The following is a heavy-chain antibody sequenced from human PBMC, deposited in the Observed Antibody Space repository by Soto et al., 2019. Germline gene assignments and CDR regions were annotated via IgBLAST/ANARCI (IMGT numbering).Heavy chain of an antibody. V-gene: IGHV3-7*01. CDR1: GFIFSDYW. CDR3: VSFEAIGS. Sequence: GGSLRLSCAASGFIFSDYWMAWVRQAPGKGLEWVANIKEDGSRKYYMESAKGRIIISRDNAKNSLFLQMNSLRVEDTAVYYCVSFEAIGSWGQGTLVTVSS. J-gene: IGHJ4*02. CDR2: IKEDGSRK.